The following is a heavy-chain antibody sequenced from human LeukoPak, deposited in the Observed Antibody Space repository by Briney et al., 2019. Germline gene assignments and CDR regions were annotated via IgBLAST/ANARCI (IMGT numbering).Heavy chain of an antibody. CDR3: ARDRGVYSRTLED. Sequence: GGSLRLSCAASGFTFSSYWMHWVRQAPGKGLVWVSRINSDGSSTSYADSVKGRFTISRDNARNSLYLQMNSLRAEDTAVYYCARDRGVYSRTLEDWGQGTLVTVSS. CDR2: INSDGSST. V-gene: IGHV3-74*01. CDR1: GFTFSSYW. J-gene: IGHJ4*02. D-gene: IGHD6-13*01.